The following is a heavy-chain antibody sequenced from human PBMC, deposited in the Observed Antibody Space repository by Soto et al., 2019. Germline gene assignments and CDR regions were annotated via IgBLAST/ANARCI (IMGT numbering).Heavy chain of an antibody. J-gene: IGHJ4*02. CDR1: GGSISGYY. Sequence: SETLSLTCTVSGGSISGYYWSWIRQPPGKGLEWIAYIYYTGSTNYNPSLKSRVTLSADTSKNQFSLKLSSVTAADTAMYYCARVDSSGSYFDSWGQGTLVTVSS. CDR2: IYYTGST. V-gene: IGHV4-59*01. D-gene: IGHD3-22*01. CDR3: ARVDSSGSYFDS.